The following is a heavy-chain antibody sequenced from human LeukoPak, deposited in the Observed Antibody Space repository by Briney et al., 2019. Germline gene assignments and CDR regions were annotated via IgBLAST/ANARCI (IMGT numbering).Heavy chain of an antibody. J-gene: IGHJ4*02. V-gene: IGHV3-53*01. D-gene: IGHD2-15*01. CDR1: GFTVINNY. CDR3: VRGHITPTI. CDR2: IYSGAGT. Sequence: GGSLRLSCAVSGFTVINNYMSWVRQAPAKGLEWVSVIYSGAGTHYADSVKGRFTISRDNSENTLYLQMNSLRAEDTAVYYCVRGHITPTIWGQGTLVTVSS.